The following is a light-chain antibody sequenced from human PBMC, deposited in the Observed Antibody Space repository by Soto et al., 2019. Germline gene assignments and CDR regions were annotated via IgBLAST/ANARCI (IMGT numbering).Light chain of an antibody. J-gene: IGKJ2*01. CDR3: QHYHNYMYT. CDR2: DAS. V-gene: IGKV1-33*01. Sequence: DIQMTQSPSSLSASVGDRVTITCQASQDITNHLNWYQQKPGKAPNLLICDASNLETGVPSRFSGSGSGTDFTFNISSLQPEVLATYYCQHYHNYMYTFGQGTNLEI. CDR1: QDITNH.